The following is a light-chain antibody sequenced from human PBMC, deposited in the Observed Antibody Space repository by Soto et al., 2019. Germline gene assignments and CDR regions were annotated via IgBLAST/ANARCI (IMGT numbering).Light chain of an antibody. J-gene: IGKJ2*01. V-gene: IGKV1-8*01. Sequence: AIRMTQSPSSLSASTGDRVTITCRASQGISSYLAWYQQKPGKAPKLLIYAASTLQSGVPSRFSGSGSGTDVTLTISCLQSEDFAPYYCQQYYSYPCTFGQGTKLEIK. CDR2: AAS. CDR3: QQYYSYPCT. CDR1: QGISSY.